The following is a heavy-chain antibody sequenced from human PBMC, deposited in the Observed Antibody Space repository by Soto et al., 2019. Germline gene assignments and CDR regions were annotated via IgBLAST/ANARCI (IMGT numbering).Heavy chain of an antibody. J-gene: IGHJ5*01. V-gene: IGHV1-8*01. Sequence: VASVKVSCKASGYTFTSYDINWVRQATGQGLEWMGWMNPNSGNTGYAQKFQGRVTMTRNTSISTAYMELSSLRSEDTAVYYCARVCRDDYGDHGQSWFDSWGQGTLVTVST. CDR2: MNPNSGNT. CDR1: GYTFTSYD. D-gene: IGHD4-17*01. CDR3: ARVCRDDYGDHGQSWFDS.